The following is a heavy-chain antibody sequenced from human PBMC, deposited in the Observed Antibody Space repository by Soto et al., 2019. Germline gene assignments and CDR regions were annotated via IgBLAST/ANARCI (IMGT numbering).Heavy chain of an antibody. D-gene: IGHD6-13*01. J-gene: IGHJ5*02. Sequence: QVQLVQSGAEVKKPGASVKVSCKASGYTFTSYYMHWVRQAPGQGLEWMGIINPSGGSTSYAQKFQGRVTMTRDTSTSTVYKELSSLRSEDTAVYYCARDAPSGEQQPLSYNWFDPWGQGTLVTVSS. CDR3: ARDAPSGEQQPLSYNWFDP. CDR2: INPSGGST. CDR1: GYTFTSYY. V-gene: IGHV1-46*01.